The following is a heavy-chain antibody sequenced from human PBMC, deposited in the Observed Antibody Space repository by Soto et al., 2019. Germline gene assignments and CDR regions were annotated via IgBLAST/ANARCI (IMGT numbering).Heavy chain of an antibody. CDR3: TTDSLVTSSGYY. J-gene: IGHJ4*02. Sequence: EVQLVESGGGLVKPGGSLRLSCAASGFTFSNAWMNWVRQAPGKGLEWVGRIKSKTDGGTTDYAAPVKGRITISRDDSKNTLYLQMNSLKTEDTAVYYCTTDSLVTSSGYYWGQGTLVTVSS. D-gene: IGHD6-6*01. V-gene: IGHV3-15*07. CDR1: GFTFSNAW. CDR2: IKSKTDGGTT.